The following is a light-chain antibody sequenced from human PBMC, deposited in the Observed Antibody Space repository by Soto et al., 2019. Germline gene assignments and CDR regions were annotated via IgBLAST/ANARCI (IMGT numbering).Light chain of an antibody. V-gene: IGLV2-14*01. CDR1: NSDVGGHNY. CDR2: EVT. CDR3: ASYTSRNTLI. J-gene: IGLJ2*01. Sequence: QSVLTQPASVSGSPGQSITISCTGTNSDVGGHNYVSWYQQRPGKVPKLLIYEVTDRPSGASNRFSGSKSGNTASLTISGLQAEDEADYSCASYTSRNTLISGGGTKVTVL.